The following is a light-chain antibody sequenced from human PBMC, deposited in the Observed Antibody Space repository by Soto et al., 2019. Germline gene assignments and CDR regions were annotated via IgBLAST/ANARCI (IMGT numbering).Light chain of an antibody. CDR2: DVS. Sequence: QSALTQPASVSGSPGQSITISCTGTSSDVGGYNYVSWYQQHPGKAPKLMIYDVSNRPSGVSNRFSSSKSGNTASLTISGLQAEDEADYYCSSHTSSSTLVFGGGTKLTVL. V-gene: IGLV2-14*01. CDR1: SSDVGGYNY. CDR3: SSHTSSSTLV. J-gene: IGLJ2*01.